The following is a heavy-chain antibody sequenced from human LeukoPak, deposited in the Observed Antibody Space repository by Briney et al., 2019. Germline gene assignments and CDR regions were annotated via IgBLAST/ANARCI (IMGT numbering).Heavy chain of an antibody. CDR1: GFTFSSFA. CDR3: ATYGSYSFGPH. J-gene: IGHJ4*02. V-gene: IGHV3-48*01. D-gene: IGHD5-18*01. Sequence: GGSLRLSCAGSGFTFSSFAMTWVRQAPGKGLEWVSYINSGSTTMHYADSVKGRFTISRDNVKNSLTLQMNSLRAEDTAVYYCATYGSYSFGPHWGQGTLVTVSS. CDR2: INSGSTTM.